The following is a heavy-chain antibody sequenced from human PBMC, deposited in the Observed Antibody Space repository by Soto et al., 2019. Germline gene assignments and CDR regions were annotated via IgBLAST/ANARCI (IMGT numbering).Heavy chain of an antibody. J-gene: IGHJ4*02. D-gene: IGHD2-2*01. CDR1: GGSNIRDGYS. Sequence: TLSLTCTVSGGSNIRDGYSCSWIRQHPVKRLERIAYISYSGISYSNPSLKSRVNISEDTSTKQLSLRLTSVTAADTAVYFCARATPAGSADFWGQGTMVTVS. CDR3: ARATPAGSADF. V-gene: IGHV4-31*03. CDR2: ISYSGIS.